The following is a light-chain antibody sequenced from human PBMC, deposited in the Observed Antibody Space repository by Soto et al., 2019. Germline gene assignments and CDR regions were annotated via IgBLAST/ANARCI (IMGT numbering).Light chain of an antibody. Sequence: DIQMAQSPSTLSASVGDRVTITCRASQTISSSMSLSQQKPERARNLLIYEASNVEIGVPSRFSGSGSGTHFTFAISSLQTEDIGTYYCQQYDILPITFGRGTRLEIK. J-gene: IGKJ5*01. CDR1: QTISSS. CDR3: QQYDILPIT. CDR2: EAS. V-gene: IGKV1-33*01.